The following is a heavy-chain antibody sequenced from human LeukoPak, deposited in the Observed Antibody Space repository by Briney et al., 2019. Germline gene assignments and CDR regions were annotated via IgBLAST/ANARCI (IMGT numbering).Heavy chain of an antibody. CDR1: GYSFTSYW. Sequence: GESLKISCKGSGYSFTSYWIGWVRQMPGKGLEWMEIIYPGDSDTRYSPSFQGQVTISADKSISTAYLQWSSLKASDTAMYYCARLYDYGDYVVVGTYFDYWGQGTLVTVSS. V-gene: IGHV5-51*01. D-gene: IGHD4-17*01. CDR3: ARLYDYGDYVVVGTYFDY. CDR2: IYPGDSDT. J-gene: IGHJ4*02.